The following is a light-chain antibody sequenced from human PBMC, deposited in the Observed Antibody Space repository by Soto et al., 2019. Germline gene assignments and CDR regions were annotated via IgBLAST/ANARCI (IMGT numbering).Light chain of an antibody. CDR2: GAF. CDR1: QSVSSN. CDR3: QQYNDWPLT. Sequence: EIVMTQSPVTLSVSPGERATLSYRASQSVSSNLAWYQQKPGQAPSLLIYGAFTRATGIPVRFSGTGSGTEFTLTISSLQSEDFALYYCQQYNDWPLTFGQGTKVDI. V-gene: IGKV3-15*01. J-gene: IGKJ1*01.